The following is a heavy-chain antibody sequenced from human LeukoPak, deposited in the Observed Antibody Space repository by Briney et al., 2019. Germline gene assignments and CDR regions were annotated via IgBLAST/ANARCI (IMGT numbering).Heavy chain of an antibody. CDR3: VKERLRYFDY. CDR1: GFSFDDYT. J-gene: IGHJ4*02. CDR2: ITWNGGST. Sequence: GGSLRLSCAASGFSFDDYTMHWVRQAPGKGLDWVSLITWNGGSTFYADSVKGRFSISRDNNKNSLNLQMNSLTTEDSALYYCVKERLRYFDYWGQGTLVTVSS. V-gene: IGHV3-43*01.